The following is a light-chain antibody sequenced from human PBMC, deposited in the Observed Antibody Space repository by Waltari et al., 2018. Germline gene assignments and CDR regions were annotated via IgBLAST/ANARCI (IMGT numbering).Light chain of an antibody. CDR2: DAF. CDR3: QQRSDWPPFT. J-gene: IGKJ3*01. Sequence: EIVLTQSPVTLSLSPGERATLSCRASQNIQTFLAWYQHIPGQPPRLLIYDAFYRATGIPARFSGSGSGTDFTLSISSLEPEDFAVYFCQQRSDWPPFTFGPGTRVDI. V-gene: IGKV3-11*01. CDR1: QNIQTF.